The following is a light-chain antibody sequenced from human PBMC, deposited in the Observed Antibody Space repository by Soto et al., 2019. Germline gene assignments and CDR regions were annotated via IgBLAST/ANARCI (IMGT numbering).Light chain of an antibody. Sequence: DSPMTQSPSSLSASVGDRVTITCRASHDISNYLAWYLQTPGTVPKLLIYGAFTLKSGVPSRFSGSGYGAEFTLTITSLQPEDAGTYYCQKYDSAPWTFGQGTKVEIK. CDR3: QKYDSAPWT. CDR2: GAF. CDR1: HDISNY. V-gene: IGKV1-27*01. J-gene: IGKJ1*01.